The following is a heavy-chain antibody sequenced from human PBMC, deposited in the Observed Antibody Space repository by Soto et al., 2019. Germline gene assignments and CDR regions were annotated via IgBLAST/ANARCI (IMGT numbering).Heavy chain of an antibody. Sequence: EVQLLESGGSLIQPGGSLRLSCAASGFTFSTNWMHWVRQAPRKGLVWVSRINSDGSTTNYVDSVKGRFTISRDNAKNTVYLQMNSLRAEDTAVYYCARVPTGGYDWVWGQGTLVTVSS. D-gene: IGHD5-12*01. CDR1: GFTFSTNW. V-gene: IGHV3-74*01. CDR3: ARVPTGGYDWV. CDR2: INSDGSTT. J-gene: IGHJ4*02.